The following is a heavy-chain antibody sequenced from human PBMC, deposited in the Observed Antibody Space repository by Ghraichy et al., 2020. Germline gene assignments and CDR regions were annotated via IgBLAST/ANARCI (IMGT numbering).Heavy chain of an antibody. D-gene: IGHD1-1*01. V-gene: IGHV4-34*01. Sequence: SETLSLTCAVYGGSFSGYYWSWIRQLPGKGLEWIGEINHSGSTNYNPSLKSRVTISVDTSKNQFSLKLSSVTAADTAVYYCARGQLERRRRQFDYWGQGTLVTVSS. CDR1: GGSFSGYY. CDR2: INHSGST. J-gene: IGHJ4*02. CDR3: ARGQLERRRRQFDY.